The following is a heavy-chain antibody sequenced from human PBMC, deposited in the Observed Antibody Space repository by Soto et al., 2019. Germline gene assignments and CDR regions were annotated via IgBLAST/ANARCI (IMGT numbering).Heavy chain of an antibody. Sequence: QLQLQESGSGLVKPSQTLSLTCAVSGGSISSNGYSWSWIRQPPGKGLEWIGFIHYSGNTYYNPSLKSRVTISVDRSKNQFSLKLSSVTAADTAVYFCARVRLSTRILAEYYFDYWGQGTLVTVSS. J-gene: IGHJ4*02. D-gene: IGHD3-9*01. CDR2: IHYSGNT. CDR3: ARVRLSTRILAEYYFDY. CDR1: GGSISSNGYS. V-gene: IGHV4-30-2*01.